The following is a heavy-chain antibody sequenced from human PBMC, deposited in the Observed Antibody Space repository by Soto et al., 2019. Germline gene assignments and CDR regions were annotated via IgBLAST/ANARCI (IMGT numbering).Heavy chain of an antibody. CDR2: INHSGST. CDR1: GGPFSGYY. D-gene: IGHD6-6*01. CDR3: ASIAARNYYGMDV. Sequence: SETLSLTCAVYGGPFSGYYWSWIRQPPGKGLEWVGEINHSGSTNYNPSLKSRVTISVDTSKNQFSLKLSSVTAADTAVYYCASIAARNYYGMDVWGQGTTVTVSS. J-gene: IGHJ6*02. V-gene: IGHV4-34*01.